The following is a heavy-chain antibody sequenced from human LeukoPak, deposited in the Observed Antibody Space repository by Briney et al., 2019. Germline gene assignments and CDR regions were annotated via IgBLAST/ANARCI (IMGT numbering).Heavy chain of an antibody. CDR1: GGSISSGDYY. Sequence: SETLSLTCTVSGGSISSGDYYWSWIRQPPGKGLEWIGYIYYSGSTYYNPSLKSRVTISVDTSKNQFSLKLSSVTAADTAVYYCARVSRLRGGIAQTPNYGMDVWGQGTTVTVSS. CDR3: ARVSRLRGGIAQTPNYGMDV. J-gene: IGHJ6*02. V-gene: IGHV4-30-4*01. CDR2: IYYSGST. D-gene: IGHD6-13*01.